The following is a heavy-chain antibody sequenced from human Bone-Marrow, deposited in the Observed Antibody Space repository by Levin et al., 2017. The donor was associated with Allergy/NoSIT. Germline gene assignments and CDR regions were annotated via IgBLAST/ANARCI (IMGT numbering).Heavy chain of an antibody. CDR2: ISGSGDKI. D-gene: IGHD6-13*01. V-gene: IGHV3-23*01. J-gene: IGHJ4*02. CDR1: TFTFSNHA. CDR3: AKEVGITAGNSRGDFDY. Sequence: AGGSLRLSCVASTFTFSNHAMSWVRQAPGKGLDWVSGISGSGDKIYYADSVRGRFTISRDNSKNTLFLQMNSLRAEDTAIYFCAKEVGITAGNSRGDFDYWGQGTLVTVSS.